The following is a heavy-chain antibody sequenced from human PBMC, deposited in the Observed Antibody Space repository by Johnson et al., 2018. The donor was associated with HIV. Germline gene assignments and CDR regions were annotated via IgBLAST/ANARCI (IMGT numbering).Heavy chain of an antibody. Sequence: QVQLVESGGGVVQPGRSLRLSCAASGFTFSSYGMHWVRQAPGKGLEWVAVILYRGSNKYYADSVKGRFTISRDNSKNTLYLQMNSLRAEDTAVYYCARVSKYYDSIRGAFDIWGQGTMVTVSS. CDR3: ARVSKYYDSIRGAFDI. J-gene: IGHJ3*02. CDR1: GFTFSSYG. D-gene: IGHD3-22*01. V-gene: IGHV3-30*19. CDR2: ILYRGSNK.